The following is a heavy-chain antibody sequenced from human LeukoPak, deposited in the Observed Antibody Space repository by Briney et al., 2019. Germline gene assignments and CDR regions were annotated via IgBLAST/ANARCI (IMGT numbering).Heavy chain of an antibody. J-gene: IGHJ4*02. Sequence: GGSLRLSCAASGFTFSSYDMHWVRQGPGKGLAWVAVIWYDGSKKYYADSVKGRFTISRDNSKATLYLQMNSLRADDTAVYYCARAPYDGSFDFWSQGTLVTVSS. CDR3: ARAPYDGSFDF. CDR2: IWYDGSKK. V-gene: IGHV3-33*01. D-gene: IGHD1-26*01. CDR1: GFTFSSYD.